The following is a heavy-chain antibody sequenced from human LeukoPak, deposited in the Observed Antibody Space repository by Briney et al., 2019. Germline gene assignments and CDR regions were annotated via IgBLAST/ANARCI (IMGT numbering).Heavy chain of an antibody. D-gene: IGHD3-16*01. CDR2: ITNDGSTT. CDR3: ARGAPWGSYFDY. J-gene: IGHJ4*02. V-gene: IGHV3-74*01. CDR1: GFTFSNYW. Sequence: GGSLRLSCAASGFTFSNYWMHWVRQAPGKGLVWVSHITNDGSTTTYADSVEVRFTISRDNAQNTLYLQMNSLRAEDTAVYYCARGAPWGSYFDYWGQGTLVTVSS.